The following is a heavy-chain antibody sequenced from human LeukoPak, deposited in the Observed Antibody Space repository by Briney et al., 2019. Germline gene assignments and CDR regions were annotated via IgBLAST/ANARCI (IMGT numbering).Heavy chain of an antibody. D-gene: IGHD5-12*01. J-gene: IGHJ4*02. Sequence: GGSLRLSCAASGFTFSSYAMTWVRQAPGKGLEWVSAISGSGGSTYYPDSVKGRFTISRDNAQDSLYLQMNSLRAEDTAVYYCARYDSGYDSGEIGFDYWGQGILVTVSS. CDR2: ISGSGGST. CDR1: GFTFSSYA. CDR3: ARYDSGYDSGEIGFDY. V-gene: IGHV3-23*01.